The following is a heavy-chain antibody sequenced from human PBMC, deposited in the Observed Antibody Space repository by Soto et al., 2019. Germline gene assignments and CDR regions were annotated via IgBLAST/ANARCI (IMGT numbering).Heavy chain of an antibody. CDR2: ISGSGGRS. D-gene: IGHD3-16*01. V-gene: IGHV3-23*01. J-gene: IGHJ4*02. Sequence: EVQLLDSGGGLVQPGGSLRLSCAASGFTFSNYAMTWVRQGPGKGLEWVSGISGSGGRSYYADSVKGRLTISRDNSKSTLYLQMISLRAEDTAVYYCAKAYFVWSSEQPYYFDYWGQGTLVTVSS. CDR3: AKAYFVWSSEQPYYFDY. CDR1: GFTFSNYA.